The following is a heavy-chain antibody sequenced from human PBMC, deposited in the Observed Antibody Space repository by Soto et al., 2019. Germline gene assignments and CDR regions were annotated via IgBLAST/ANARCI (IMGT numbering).Heavy chain of an antibody. CDR1: GFTFSSYA. CDR3: AETHHYDFWSGYYDY. CDR2: ISGSGGST. D-gene: IGHD3-3*01. V-gene: IGHV3-23*01. Sequence: GGSLRLSCAASGFTFSSYAMSWVRQAPGKGLEWVSAISGSGGSTYYADSVKGRFTISRDNSKNTLYLQMNSLRAEDTAVYYCAETHHYDFWSGYYDYWGQGTLVTVSS. J-gene: IGHJ4*02.